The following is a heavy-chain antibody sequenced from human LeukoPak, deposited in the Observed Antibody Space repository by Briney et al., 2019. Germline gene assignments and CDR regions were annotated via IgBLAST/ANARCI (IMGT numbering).Heavy chain of an antibody. CDR1: GFTFSSYS. Sequence: GGSPRLSCAASGFTFSSYSMNWVRQAPGKGLEWVSSISSSSSYIYYADSVKGRFTISRDNAKNSLYLQMNSLRAEDTAVYYCARDEKWELPGNAFDIWGQGTMITVSS. V-gene: IGHV3-21*01. J-gene: IGHJ3*02. CDR3: ARDEKWELPGNAFDI. D-gene: IGHD1-26*01. CDR2: ISSSSSYI.